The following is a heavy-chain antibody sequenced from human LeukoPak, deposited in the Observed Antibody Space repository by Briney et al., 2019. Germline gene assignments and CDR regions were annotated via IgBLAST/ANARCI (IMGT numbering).Heavy chain of an antibody. D-gene: IGHD3-9*01. J-gene: IGHJ4*02. V-gene: IGHV1-2*02. CDR3: ARVERYDILTGYRY. CDR2: INPNSGGT. CDR1: GYTFTCYY. Sequence: ASVKVSCKASGYTFTCYYMHWVRQAPGQGLEGMGWINPNSGGTNYAQKFQGRVTMNRDTAISTAYMELSRLRSDDTAVYYCARVERYDILTGYRYWGQGTLVTVSS.